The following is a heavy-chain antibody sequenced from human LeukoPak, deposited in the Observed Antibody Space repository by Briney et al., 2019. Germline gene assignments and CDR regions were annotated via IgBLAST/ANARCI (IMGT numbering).Heavy chain of an antibody. D-gene: IGHD3-3*01. Sequence: GGSLRLAGSAYNFTELSIAMTRARQAPGKGPEWVSGISASGDSTYYADSVKVRFTISRANSKDTLDLHMHSLRAEATAAYYCARQPPRYLSWSGSINGKPTALSFVHWFDPWGQGTLVTVSS. CDR2: ISASGDST. CDR1: NFTELSIA. CDR3: ARQPPRYLSWSGSINGKPTALSFVHWFDP. V-gene: IGHV3-23*01. J-gene: IGHJ5*02.